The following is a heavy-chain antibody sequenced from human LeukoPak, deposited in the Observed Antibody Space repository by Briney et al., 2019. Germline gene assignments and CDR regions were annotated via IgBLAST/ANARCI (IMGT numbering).Heavy chain of an antibody. Sequence: GGSLRLSCEASTFTFSSYWIHWVRQVPGKGLVWVSRINSDGSSTSYADSVKGRFTISRDNGKNTLYLQMNSLRAEDTAVYYCATGQGHGMGVWGQGTTVTVSS. J-gene: IGHJ6*02. D-gene: IGHD1-14*01. CDR2: INSDGSST. CDR3: ATGQGHGMGV. V-gene: IGHV3-74*01. CDR1: TFTFSSYW.